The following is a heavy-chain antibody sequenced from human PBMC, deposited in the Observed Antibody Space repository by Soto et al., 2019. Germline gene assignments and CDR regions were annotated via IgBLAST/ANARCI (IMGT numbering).Heavy chain of an antibody. J-gene: IGHJ4*02. CDR3: ASSSGYYYECDY. CDR1: SGSIIIRSYC. Sequence: SETLSLTCILSSGSIIIRSYCWGGIRQPRGKGLECIESIYYSGRTYYHPSRKRRAIRTVDTYKNQLSLNVSSVTAADMAVYYGASSSGYYYECDYGGQGTLVTVSS. V-gene: IGHV4-39*01. CDR2: IYYSGRT. D-gene: IGHD3-22*01.